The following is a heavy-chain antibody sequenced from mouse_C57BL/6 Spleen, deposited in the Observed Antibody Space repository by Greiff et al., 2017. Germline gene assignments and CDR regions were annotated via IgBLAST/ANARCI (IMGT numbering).Heavy chain of an antibody. CDR3: ARGDYYGDY. CDR1: GYTFTSYG. J-gene: IGHJ2*01. CDR2: IYPRSGNT. V-gene: IGHV1-81*01. Sequence: LVESGAELARPGASVKLSCKASGYTFTSYGISWVKQRTGQGLEWIGEIYPRSGNTYYNEKFKGKATLTADKSSSTAYMELRSLTSEDSAVYFCARGDYYGDYWGKGTTLTVSS.